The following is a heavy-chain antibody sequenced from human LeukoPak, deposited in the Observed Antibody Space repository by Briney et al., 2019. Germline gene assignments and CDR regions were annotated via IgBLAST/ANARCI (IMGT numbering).Heavy chain of an antibody. Sequence: SETLSLTCTVSGVSITGGGYYWSWIRQPPGKGLEWIGYMYHSGSTYYNPSLESRVTISVDRSQNQFSLKLSSVTVADTAVYFCARSGSYEKPGDCWGQGTLVTVSS. V-gene: IGHV4-30-2*01. CDR3: ARSGSYEKPGDC. D-gene: IGHD1-26*01. CDR2: MYHSGST. CDR1: GVSITGGGYY. J-gene: IGHJ4*02.